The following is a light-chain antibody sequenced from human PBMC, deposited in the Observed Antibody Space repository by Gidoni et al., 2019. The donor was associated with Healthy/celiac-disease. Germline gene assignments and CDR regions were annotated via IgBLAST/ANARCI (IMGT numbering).Light chain of an antibody. V-gene: IGKV3-20*01. CDR2: GAS. J-gene: IGKJ4*01. Sequence: EIVLTQSPVTLSLSPGERATSSCSASQSVSSSYLAWYQQKPAQAPKILIYGASSRATGIPDRFSGSGAGTDFTLTISRLEPEDFAVYYCQQYGSSPLTFXGXTKVEIK. CDR1: QSVSSSY. CDR3: QQYGSSPLT.